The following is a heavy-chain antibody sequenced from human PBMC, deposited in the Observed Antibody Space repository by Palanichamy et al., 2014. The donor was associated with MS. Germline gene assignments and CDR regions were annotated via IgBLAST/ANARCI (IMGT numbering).Heavy chain of an antibody. V-gene: IGHV3-23*01. CDR3: VKAVTGTTGIHGF. J-gene: IGHJ4*02. Sequence: EVQLLESGGGLGTXGGVPSRLSCAASGFTFSSSAMSWVRQTPGKGLGWVSSISNSGGNTYYTDSVKGRFTISRDNSRDTPYLQMNSLRAEDTAIYYCVKAVTGTTGIHGFWGQGTLVTVSS. CDR1: GFTFSSSA. CDR2: ISNSGGNT. D-gene: IGHD1-7*01.